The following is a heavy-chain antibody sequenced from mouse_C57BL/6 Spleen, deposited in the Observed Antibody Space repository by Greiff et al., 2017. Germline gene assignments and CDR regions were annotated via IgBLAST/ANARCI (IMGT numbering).Heavy chain of an antibody. CDR2: IHPNSGST. V-gene: IGHV1-64*01. D-gene: IGHD1-1*01. CDR3: ARPITTVVATDAMDY. Sequence: VKLQQPGAELVKPGASVKLSCKASGYTFTSYWMHWVKQRPGQGLEWIGMIHPNSGSTNYNEKFKSKATLTVDKSSSTAYMQLSSLTSEVSAVYYCARPITTVVATDAMDYWGQGTSVTVSS. CDR1: GYTFTSYW. J-gene: IGHJ4*01.